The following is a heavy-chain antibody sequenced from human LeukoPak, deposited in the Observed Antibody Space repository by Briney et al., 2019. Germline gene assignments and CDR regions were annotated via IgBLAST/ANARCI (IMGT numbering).Heavy chain of an antibody. CDR3: ARDKGSSSAALDY. Sequence: GGSLRLSCAASGFTFSSYSMNWVRQAPGKGLEWVANIKQDGSEKYYVDSVKGRFTISRDNAKNSLYLQMNGLRAEDTAVYYCARDKGSSSAALDYWGQGTLVTVSS. D-gene: IGHD6-13*01. J-gene: IGHJ4*02. CDR2: IKQDGSEK. V-gene: IGHV3-7*01. CDR1: GFTFSSYS.